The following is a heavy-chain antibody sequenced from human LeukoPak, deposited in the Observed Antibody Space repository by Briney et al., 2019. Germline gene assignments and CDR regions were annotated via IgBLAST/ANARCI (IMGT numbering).Heavy chain of an antibody. CDR2: ISGSGGST. CDR3: AKSGNVVVEAATDY. J-gene: IGHJ4*02. CDR1: GFTFSSYA. D-gene: IGHD2-15*01. Sequence: GGSLRLSCAASGFTFSSYAMSWVRQAPGKGLEWVSAISGSGGSTYYADSVKGRFTISRDNSKNTLYLQMNSLRAEDTAVYYCAKSGNVVVEAATDYWGQGTLVTVSS. V-gene: IGHV3-23*01.